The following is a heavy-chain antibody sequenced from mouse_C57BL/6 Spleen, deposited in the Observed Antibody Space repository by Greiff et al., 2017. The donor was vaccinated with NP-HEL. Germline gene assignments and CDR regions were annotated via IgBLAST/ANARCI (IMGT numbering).Heavy chain of an antibody. CDR2: IDPSDSYT. V-gene: IGHV1-50*01. CDR3: ARSGYYGSSDAY. D-gene: IGHD1-1*01. CDR1: GYTFTSYW. Sequence: QVQLQQPGAELVKPGASVKLSCKASGYTFTSYWMQWVKQRPGQGLEWIGEIDPSDSYTNYNQKFKGKATLTVDTSSSTAYMQLSSLTSEDSAVYYCARSGYYGSSDAYWGKGTLVTVSA. J-gene: IGHJ3*01.